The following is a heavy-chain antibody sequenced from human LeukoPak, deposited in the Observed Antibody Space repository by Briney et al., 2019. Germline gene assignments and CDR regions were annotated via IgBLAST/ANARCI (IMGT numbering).Heavy chain of an antibody. D-gene: IGHD5-18*01. CDR2: INHSGST. Sequence: PSETLSLTCAVYGGSFSGYYWSWIRQPPGKGLEWIGEINHSGSTNYNPSLKSRVTISIDTSKNQFSLKLNSVTAADTAVYYCARYGLLRLSEINAFHIWGQGTMVTVSS. CDR3: ARYGLLRLSEINAFHI. V-gene: IGHV4-34*01. J-gene: IGHJ3*02. CDR1: GGSFSGYY.